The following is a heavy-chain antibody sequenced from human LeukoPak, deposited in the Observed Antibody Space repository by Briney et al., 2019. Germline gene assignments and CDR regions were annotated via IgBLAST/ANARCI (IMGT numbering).Heavy chain of an antibody. CDR3: ARDPPGVAARDNWFDP. CDR2: ISSSSSYI. Sequence: GGSLRLSCAASGFTFSNYSMNWVRQAPGKGLEWVSSISSSSSYIYYADSVKGRFTISRDNAKNSLYLQMNSLRAEDTAVYYCARDPPGVAARDNWFDPWGQGTLVTVSS. V-gene: IGHV3-21*01. D-gene: IGHD2-15*01. CDR1: GFTFSNYS. J-gene: IGHJ5*02.